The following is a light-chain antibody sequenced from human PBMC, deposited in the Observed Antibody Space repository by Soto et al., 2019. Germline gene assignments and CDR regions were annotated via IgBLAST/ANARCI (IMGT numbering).Light chain of an antibody. CDR2: KAS. CDR1: QSIRSW. V-gene: IGKV1-5*03. J-gene: IGKJ1*01. Sequence: DIQMTQSPPTLSASVGDRVTITCRASQSIRSWLAWYQQKPGKAPKLLIYKASSLETGVPSRFSGSGSGTEFTLIISSLQPDDFASYYCQQYGSSSPWTFGQGTKVEIK. CDR3: QQYGSSSPWT.